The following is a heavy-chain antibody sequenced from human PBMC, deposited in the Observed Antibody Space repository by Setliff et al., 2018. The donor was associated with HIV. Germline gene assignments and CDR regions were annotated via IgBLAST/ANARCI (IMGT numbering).Heavy chain of an antibody. Sequence: ASVKVSCKASGYTFTDYFIHWVRQAPGQGLEWMGWISPHNGDRKIPQRFRGRVTMTRDTSISTVYMELRSLRSDDTAVYYCARAPPQGRYYYDSSGYSTLFDYWGQGTLVTVSS. CDR1: GYTFTDYF. D-gene: IGHD3-22*01. CDR2: ISPHNGDR. CDR3: ARAPPQGRYYYDSSGYSTLFDY. V-gene: IGHV1-2*02. J-gene: IGHJ4*02.